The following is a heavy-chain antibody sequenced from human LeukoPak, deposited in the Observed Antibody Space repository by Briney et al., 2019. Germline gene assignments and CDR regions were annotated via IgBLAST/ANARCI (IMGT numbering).Heavy chain of an antibody. V-gene: IGHV4-59*08. J-gene: IGHJ4*02. CDR2: IYYSGST. Sequence: GSLRLSCAASGFTFSNAWMSWVRQPPGKGPEWIGYIYYSGSTNYNPSLESRVTISVDTSKNQFSLRLSSVTAADTAVYYCARHLDYFGSGTYEYWGQGTLVTVSS. CDR3: ARHLDYFGSGTYEY. D-gene: IGHD3-10*01. CDR1: GFTFSNAW.